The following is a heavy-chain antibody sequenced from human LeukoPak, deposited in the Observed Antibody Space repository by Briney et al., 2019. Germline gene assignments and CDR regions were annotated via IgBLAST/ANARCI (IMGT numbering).Heavy chain of an antibody. J-gene: IGHJ4*02. CDR3: AKGAAFGVVITNFDY. D-gene: IGHD3-3*01. Sequence: AXSGFTFSSXXXXWVRQAPGKXXXXXXAISGSGGSTYYADSVKGRFTISRDNSKNTLYLQMNSLRAEDTAVYYCAKGAAFGVVITNFDYWGQGTLVTVSS. CDR1: GFTFSSXX. V-gene: IGHV3-23*01. CDR2: ISGSGGST.